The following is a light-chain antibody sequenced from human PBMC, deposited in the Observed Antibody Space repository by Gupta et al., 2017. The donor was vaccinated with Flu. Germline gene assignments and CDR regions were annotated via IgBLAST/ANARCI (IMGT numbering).Light chain of an antibody. CDR3: QSYDSSLSGYV. V-gene: IGLV1-40*01. Sequence: QSVLTHPPSVSGAPVQRVTISCTGSSSNIGAGYDVHWYQQLPGTAPKLLIYGNTNRPSGVPDRFSGSKSGTSASLAITGLQAEDEADYYCQSYDSSLSGYVFGTGTKVTVL. CDR1: SSNIGAGYD. CDR2: GNT. J-gene: IGLJ1*01.